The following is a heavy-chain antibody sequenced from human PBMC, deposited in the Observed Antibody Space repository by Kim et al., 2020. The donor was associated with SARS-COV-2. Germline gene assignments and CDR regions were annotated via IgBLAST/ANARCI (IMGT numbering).Heavy chain of an antibody. J-gene: IGHJ4*02. CDR1: GGSFSGYY. V-gene: IGHV4-34*01. D-gene: IGHD5-12*01. Sequence: SETLSLTCAVYGGSFSGYYWSWIRQPPGKGLEWIGEINHSGSTNYNPSLKSRVTISVDTSKNQFSLKLSSVTAADTAVYYCAARALRGYSGTYWGQGTLVTVSS. CDR3: AARALRGYSGTY. CDR2: INHSGST.